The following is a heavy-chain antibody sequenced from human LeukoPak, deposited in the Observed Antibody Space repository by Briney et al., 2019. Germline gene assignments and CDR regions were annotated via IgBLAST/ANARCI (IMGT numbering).Heavy chain of an antibody. J-gene: IGHJ4*02. CDR3: AREGVIKSFDY. V-gene: IGHV1-2*02. CDR1: GYTFTVYY. D-gene: IGHD3-3*01. Sequence: ASLKVSFKASGYTFTVYYMHWVRQAPGQGLEWMGWINPNSGDTNYAQKFQGRVTMTRDTSISTAYMDLSRLRSDDTAVYYCAREGVIKSFDYWGQGTLVTVSS. CDR2: INPNSGDT.